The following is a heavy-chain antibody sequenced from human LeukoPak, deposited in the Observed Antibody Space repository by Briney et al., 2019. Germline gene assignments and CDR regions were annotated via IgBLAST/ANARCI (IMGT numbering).Heavy chain of an antibody. CDR3: TTGIRGD. V-gene: IGHV3-15*07. D-gene: IGHD3-10*01. CDR1: GLTVTNAW. J-gene: IGHJ4*02. Sequence: PGGSLRLSCSTSGLTVTNAWMNWVRQAPGEGLDWVGRIASKTDGGATDYAAPVKGRFTISRDDSKNTLNLQMNSLKTEDTAVYYCTTGIRGDWGQGTLVTVSS. CDR2: IASKTDGGAT.